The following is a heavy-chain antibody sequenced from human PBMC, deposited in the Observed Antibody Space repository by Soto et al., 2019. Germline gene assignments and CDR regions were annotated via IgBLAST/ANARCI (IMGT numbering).Heavy chain of an antibody. Sequence: QVQLVESGGGVVQPGRSLRLSCAASGFTFSSYGMHWVRQAPGKGLEWVAVIWYDGSNKYYADSVKGRFTISRDNSKNTLYLQMNSLRAEDTAVYYCARDWVKYYYGSGSTGMDVWGQGTTVTVSS. CDR1: GFTFSSYG. CDR2: IWYDGSNK. V-gene: IGHV3-33*01. D-gene: IGHD3-10*01. J-gene: IGHJ6*02. CDR3: ARDWVKYYYGSGSTGMDV.